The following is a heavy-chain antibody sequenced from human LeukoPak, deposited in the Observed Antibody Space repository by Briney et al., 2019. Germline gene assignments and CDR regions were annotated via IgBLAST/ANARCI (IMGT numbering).Heavy chain of an antibody. CDR2: IYYSGST. D-gene: IGHD2-2*01. J-gene: IGHJ3*02. Sequence: PSETLSLTCAVYGGSFSGYYWSWIRQHPGKGLEWIGYIYYSGSTYYNPSLKSRVTISVDTSKNQFSLKLSSVTAADTAVYYCARGLGYCSSTSCYHDAFDIWGQGTMVTVSS. CDR3: ARGLGYCSSTSCYHDAFDI. V-gene: IGHV4-31*11. CDR1: GGSFSGYY.